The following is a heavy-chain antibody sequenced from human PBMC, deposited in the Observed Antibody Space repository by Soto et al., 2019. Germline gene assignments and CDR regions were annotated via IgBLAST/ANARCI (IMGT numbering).Heavy chain of an antibody. V-gene: IGHV4-59*01. CDR2: IYYRGST. J-gene: IGHJ6*02. CDR3: ARQQLLPFYYALDV. CDR1: GGSISGYY. D-gene: IGHD6-13*01. Sequence: SETLSRTCTVSGGSISGYYWSWIRQSPGKGLEYIGYIYYRGSTNYNPSLKSRVTMSVDTSRNQFSLKVNSVTAADTAVYYCARQQLLPFYYALDVWGQGTTVTVSS.